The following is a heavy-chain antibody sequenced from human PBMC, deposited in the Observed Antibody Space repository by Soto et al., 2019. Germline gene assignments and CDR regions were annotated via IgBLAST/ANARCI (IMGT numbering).Heavy chain of an antibody. D-gene: IGHD6-19*01. CDR2: VDPVNSYT. J-gene: IGHJ6*02. CDR3: ARHQVAGSYYYGMDV. Sequence: GESLKISCKGSGYSFINYWINWVRQMPGKGLEWMGKVDPVNSYTNYSPSFQGHVTISADKSISTAYLQWSSLKASDTAMYYCARHQVAGSYYYGMDVWGQGTTVTVSS. CDR1: GYSFINYW. V-gene: IGHV5-10-1*01.